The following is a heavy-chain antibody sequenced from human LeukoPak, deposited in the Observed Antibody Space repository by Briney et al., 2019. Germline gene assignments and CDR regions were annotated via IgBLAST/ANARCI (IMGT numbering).Heavy chain of an antibody. J-gene: IGHJ6*02. Sequence: SGTLSLTCTVSGGSISSGGYYWGWIRQPPGKGLEWIGSIYFSGHTYCNPSLKSRVPISVATSQNQFSLKLTSVTAADTAVYYCARHVGDYYYYGMDVWGQGTTVTVSS. D-gene: IGHD3-3*01. CDR3: ARHVGDYYYYGMDV. V-gene: IGHV4-39*01. CDR2: IYFSGHT. CDR1: GGSISSGGYY.